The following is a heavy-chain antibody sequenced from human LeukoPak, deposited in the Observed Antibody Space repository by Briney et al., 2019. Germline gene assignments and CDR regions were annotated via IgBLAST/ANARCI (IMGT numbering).Heavy chain of an antibody. CDR1: GCTFTGHY. Sequence: GASVKVSCKASGCTFTGHYIHWVRQAPGQGLEWMGWINPNSGGTNYAQKFQGRVTMTRDTSITTAYMELGRLRYDDTAVYYCTRDSGLGDYWGQGTLVTVSS. CDR2: INPNSGGT. J-gene: IGHJ4*02. V-gene: IGHV1-2*02. D-gene: IGHD3-16*01. CDR3: TRDSGLGDY.